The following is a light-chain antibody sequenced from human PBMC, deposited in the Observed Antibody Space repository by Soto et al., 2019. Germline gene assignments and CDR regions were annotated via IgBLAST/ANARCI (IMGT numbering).Light chain of an antibody. CDR1: QSVNSY. CDR2: DAS. J-gene: IGKJ5*01. CDR3: HQRSNWPPVT. Sequence: VLAQSPATLSFSPGERATLSCRASQSVNSYLAWYQQRPGQAPRLLIFDASNRATGVPARFSGSGSGTDFTLTISSLELEDFAVYYCHQRSNWPPVTFGQGTRLEIK. V-gene: IGKV3-11*01.